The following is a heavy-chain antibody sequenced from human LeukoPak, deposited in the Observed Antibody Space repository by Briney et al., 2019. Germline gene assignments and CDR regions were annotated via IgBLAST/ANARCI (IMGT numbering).Heavy chain of an antibody. Sequence: PSETLSLTCTVSGGSISSHYWSWIRQPPGKGLEWIGYIYYSGSTNYNPSLKSRVTISVDTSKNQFSLKLSSVTAADTAVYYCASRTYDYGGIAFDYWGQGTLVTVSS. V-gene: IGHV4-59*11. CDR3: ASRTYDYGGIAFDY. CDR2: IYYSGST. CDR1: GGSISSHY. D-gene: IGHD4-23*01. J-gene: IGHJ4*02.